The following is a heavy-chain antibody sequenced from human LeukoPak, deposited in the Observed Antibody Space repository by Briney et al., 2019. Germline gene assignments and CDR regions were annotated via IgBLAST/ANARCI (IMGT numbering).Heavy chain of an antibody. CDR3: ARGRVYSSSPRFDY. Sequence: KPSETLSLTCAVYGGSFSGYYWSWIRQPPGKGLEWIGEINHSGSTNYNPSLKSRATISVDTSKNQFSLKLSSVTAVDTAVYYCARGRVYSSSPRFDYWGQGTLVTVSS. CDR1: GGSFSGYY. V-gene: IGHV4-34*01. CDR2: INHSGST. J-gene: IGHJ4*02. D-gene: IGHD6-6*01.